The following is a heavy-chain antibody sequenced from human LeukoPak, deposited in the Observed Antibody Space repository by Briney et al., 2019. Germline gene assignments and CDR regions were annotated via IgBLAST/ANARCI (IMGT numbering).Heavy chain of an antibody. J-gene: IGHJ4*02. D-gene: IGHD6-13*01. CDR1: GGSISSGSYY. CDR2: IYTSGST. Sequence: SETLSLTCTVSGGSISSGSYYWSWIRQPAGKGLEWIGRIYTSGSTNYNPSLKSRVTMSVDTSKNQFSLKLSSVTAADTAVYYCARDHYSSSWYAEYYFDYWGQGTLVTVSS. CDR3: ARDHYSSSWYAEYYFDY. V-gene: IGHV4-61*02.